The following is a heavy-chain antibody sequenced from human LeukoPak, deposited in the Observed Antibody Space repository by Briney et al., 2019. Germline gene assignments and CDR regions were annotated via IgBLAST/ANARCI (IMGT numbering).Heavy chain of an antibody. CDR3: ARGKSSLTAGDY. V-gene: IGHV4-39*01. D-gene: IGHD6-19*01. CDR1: GGSISGSSYY. J-gene: IGHJ4*02. CDR2: IYYSGST. Sequence: PSQTLSLTCTVSGGSISGSSYYWGWIRQPPGKGLEWIGSIYYSGSTYYNPSLKSRVTISVDTSKNQFSLKLTSVTAADTAVYYCARGKSSLTAGDYWGQGTLGTVSS.